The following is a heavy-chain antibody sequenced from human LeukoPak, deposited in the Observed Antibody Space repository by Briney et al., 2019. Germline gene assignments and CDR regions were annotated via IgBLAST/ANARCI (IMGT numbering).Heavy chain of an antibody. CDR2: IYYSGST. D-gene: IGHD6-13*01. J-gene: IGHJ4*02. CDR1: GGSISSSSYY. Sequence: KPSETLSLTCTVSGGSISSSSYYWGWIRQPPGKGLEWIGSIYYSGSTYYNPSLKSRVTISVDTSKNQFSLKLSSVTAADTAVYYCAREVAAAGFDYWGQGTLVTVSS. CDR3: AREVAAAGFDY. V-gene: IGHV4-39*07.